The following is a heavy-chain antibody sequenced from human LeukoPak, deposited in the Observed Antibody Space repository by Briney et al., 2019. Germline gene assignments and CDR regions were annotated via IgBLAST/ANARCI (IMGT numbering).Heavy chain of an antibody. CDR1: GFTFSSYA. V-gene: IGHV3-30-3*01. CDR2: ISYGGSNK. Sequence: GGSLTLSCAASGFTFSSYAMHWDRQAPGQGLEWVAVISYGGSNKYYADSVKGRFTISRDNSKNTLYLQMNSLRAEDTAVYYCARDIYDSSGYGGDYWGQGTLVTVSS. J-gene: IGHJ4*02. D-gene: IGHD3-22*01. CDR3: ARDIYDSSGYGGDY.